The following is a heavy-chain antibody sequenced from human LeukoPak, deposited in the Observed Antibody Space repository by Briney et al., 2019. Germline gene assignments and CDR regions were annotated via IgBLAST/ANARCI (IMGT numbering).Heavy chain of an antibody. J-gene: IGHJ4*02. V-gene: IGHV5-51*01. D-gene: IGHD3-10*01. CDR1: GYSFTNFW. CDR2: IYPGDSDT. CDR3: ARQGYGSGRGYYFDY. Sequence: GESLKISCKGSGYSFTNFWIAWVRQMPRKGLEWMGIIYPGDSDTRYSPSFQGQVTISADKSISTAYLQWSSLKASDTAMYYCARQGYGSGRGYYFDYWGQGTLVTVSS.